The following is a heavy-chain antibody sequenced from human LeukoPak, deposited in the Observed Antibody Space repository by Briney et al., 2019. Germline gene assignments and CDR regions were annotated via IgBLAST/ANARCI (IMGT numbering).Heavy chain of an antibody. CDR3: ARVPGIGPGTPSDY. Sequence: GGSLRLSCAASGFTFSSYGMHWVRQAAGKGLEWVAVIWYDGSNKYYAASVKGRFTISRDNSKNTLYLQMNSLRAEDTAVYYCARVPGIGPGTPSDYWGQGTLVTVSS. CDR1: GFTFSSYG. V-gene: IGHV3-33*01. J-gene: IGHJ4*02. D-gene: IGHD3-10*01. CDR2: IWYDGSNK.